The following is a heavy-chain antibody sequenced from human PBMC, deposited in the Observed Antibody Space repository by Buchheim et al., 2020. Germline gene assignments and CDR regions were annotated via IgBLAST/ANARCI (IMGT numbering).Heavy chain of an antibody. D-gene: IGHD6-6*01. CDR3: ARDNRGIAARFGIDY. V-gene: IGHV4-59*12. J-gene: IGHJ4*02. CDR1: GGSISSYY. Sequence: QVQLQESGPGLVKPSETLSLTCTVSGGSISSYYWSWIRQPPGKGLEWIGYIYYSGSTNYNPSLKSRVTISVDTSKNQFSLKLSSVTAADTAVYYCARDNRGIAARFGIDYWGQGTL. CDR2: IYYSGST.